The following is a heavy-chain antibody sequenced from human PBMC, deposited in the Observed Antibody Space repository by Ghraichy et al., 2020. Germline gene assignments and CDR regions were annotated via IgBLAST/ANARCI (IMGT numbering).Heavy chain of an antibody. CDR1: GFTFSSYE. CDR2: ISDSGTTT. V-gene: IGHV3-48*03. Sequence: GGSLRLSCAASGFTFSSYEMNWVRQAPGKGLEWVSYISDSGTTTYYADSVKGRFTISRDNAKNSLYLQMNRLRAEDTAVYYCARDNGQPRAYNWFDPWGQGTLVTVSS. D-gene: IGHD6-13*01. J-gene: IGHJ5*02. CDR3: ARDNGQPRAYNWFDP.